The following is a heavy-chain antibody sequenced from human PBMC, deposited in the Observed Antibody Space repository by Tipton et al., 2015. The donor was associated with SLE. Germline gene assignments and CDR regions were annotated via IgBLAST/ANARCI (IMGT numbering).Heavy chain of an antibody. J-gene: IGHJ5*02. D-gene: IGHD2-2*01. CDR2: ISWNSYYV. V-gene: IGHV3-9*01. Sequence: SLRLSCAASGFTFQDFSMYWVRRAPGKGLEWVAGISWNSYYVAYADSVKGRFTISRDNAKNSLYLQMNSLGPEDTAVYFCVKGSSSTAWNNWFDPWGPGTLVTVSS. CDR1: GFTFQDFS. CDR3: VKGSSSTAWNNWFDP.